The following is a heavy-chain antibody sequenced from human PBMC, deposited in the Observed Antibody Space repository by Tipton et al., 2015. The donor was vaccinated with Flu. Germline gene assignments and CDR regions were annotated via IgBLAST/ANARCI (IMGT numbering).Heavy chain of an antibody. Sequence: TLSLTCTVSGGSISSGSYYWSWIRQPAGKGLEWIGRVYPSGSTKSNPSLKSRVTISLDTSKNQFPLKLSSVTAADTAVYYCAREFSGWFDPWGQGTLVTVSS. CDR3: AREFSGWFDP. V-gene: IGHV4-61*02. J-gene: IGHJ5*02. D-gene: IGHD2/OR15-2a*01. CDR2: VYPSGST. CDR1: GGSISSGSYY.